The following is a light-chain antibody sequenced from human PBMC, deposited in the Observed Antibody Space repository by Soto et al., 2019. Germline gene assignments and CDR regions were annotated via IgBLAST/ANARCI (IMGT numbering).Light chain of an antibody. CDR2: DVS. J-gene: IGLJ3*02. Sequence: QSVLTQPASVSGSPGQSITISCTGTSSDVGGYNYVSWYQQHPGKAPQLLIYDVSNRPSGISNRFSGSKSGDTASLTISGLQAEDEADEYCISYSSTTARDGRVFGGGTKVTVL. CDR1: SSDVGGYNY. V-gene: IGLV2-14*03. CDR3: ISYSSTTARDGRV.